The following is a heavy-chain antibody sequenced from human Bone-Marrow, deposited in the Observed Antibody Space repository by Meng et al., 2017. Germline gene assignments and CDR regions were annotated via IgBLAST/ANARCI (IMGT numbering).Heavy chain of an antibody. V-gene: IGHV3-30*01. Sequence: GESLKISCAASGFTFSSYAMHWVRQAPGKGLEWVAVISYDGSNKYYADSVKGRFTISRDNSKNTLYLQMNSLRAEDTAVYYCAKDGQRPFWGQGTLVTVSS. D-gene: IGHD6-25*01. CDR3: AKDGQRPF. CDR1: GFTFSSYA. J-gene: IGHJ4*02. CDR2: ISYDGSNK.